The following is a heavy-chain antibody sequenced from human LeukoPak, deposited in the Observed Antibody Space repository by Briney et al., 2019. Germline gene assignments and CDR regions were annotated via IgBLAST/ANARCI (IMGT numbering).Heavy chain of an antibody. D-gene: IGHD3-22*01. CDR3: ASDIDYYDSSGYQFGY. V-gene: IGHV1-2*02. J-gene: IGHJ4*02. CDR2: INPNSGGT. CDR1: GYTFTGYY. Sequence: ASVKASCKASGYTFTGYYMHWVRQAPGQGLEWMGWINPNSGGTNYAQKFQGRVTMTRDTSISTAYMELSRLRSDDTAVYYCASDIDYYDSSGYQFGYWGQGTLVTVSS.